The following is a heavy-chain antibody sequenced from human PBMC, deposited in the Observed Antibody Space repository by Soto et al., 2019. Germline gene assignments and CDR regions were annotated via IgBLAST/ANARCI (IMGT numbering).Heavy chain of an antibody. Sequence: SVKVSCKASGGTFSSYAISWVRQAPGQGLEWMGGIIPIFGTANYAQKFQGRVTITADESTSTAYMELSSLRSEDTAVYYCARELAIAAPYDAFDIWGQGKMVNVS. V-gene: IGHV1-69*13. J-gene: IGHJ3*02. D-gene: IGHD6-13*01. CDR2: IIPIFGTA. CDR1: GGTFSSYA. CDR3: ARELAIAAPYDAFDI.